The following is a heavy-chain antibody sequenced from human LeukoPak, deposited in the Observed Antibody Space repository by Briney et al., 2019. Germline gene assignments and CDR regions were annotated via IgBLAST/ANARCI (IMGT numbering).Heavy chain of an antibody. D-gene: IGHD3-10*01. CDR3: ARKAGYYYGSGDY. J-gene: IGHJ4*02. V-gene: IGHV3-23*01. CDR2: ISGSGGST. CDR1: GFTFSSYG. Sequence: TGGSLRLSCAASGFTFSSYGMSWVRQAPGKGLEWVSAISGSGGSTYYADSVKGRFTISRDNSKNTLYLQMNSLRAEDTAVYYCARKAGYYYGSGDYWGQGTLVTVSS.